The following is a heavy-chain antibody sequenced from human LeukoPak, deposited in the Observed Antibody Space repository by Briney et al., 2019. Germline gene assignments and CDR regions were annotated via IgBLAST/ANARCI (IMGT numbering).Heavy chain of an antibody. V-gene: IGHV3-30*04. CDR2: VSNDAYNK. D-gene: IGHD1-26*01. J-gene: IGHJ4*02. CDR3: ARDFSGASRIDY. CDR1: GFTFSTYA. Sequence: PGGSLRLSCAGSGFTFSTYAMHWVRQAPGKGLEWVAVVSNDAYNKYYADSVKGRFTISRDNSKNTLYLQMNSLRGEDTAVYYCARDFSGASRIDYWGQGTLVTVSS.